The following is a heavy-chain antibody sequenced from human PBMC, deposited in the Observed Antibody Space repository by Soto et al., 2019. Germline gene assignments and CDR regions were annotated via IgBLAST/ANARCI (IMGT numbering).Heavy chain of an antibody. V-gene: IGHV3-74*01. CDR2: INSDGSST. CDR3: SRALSTIAAAGTGGYYGMDV. D-gene: IGHD6-13*01. J-gene: IGHJ6*02. Sequence: PGGSLRLSCAASGFTFSSYWMHWVRQAPGKGLVWVSRINSDGSSTSYADSVKGRFTISRDNAKNTLYLQMNSLRAEDTAVYYWSRALSTIAAAGTGGYYGMDVWGQGTTVTVSS. CDR1: GFTFSSYW.